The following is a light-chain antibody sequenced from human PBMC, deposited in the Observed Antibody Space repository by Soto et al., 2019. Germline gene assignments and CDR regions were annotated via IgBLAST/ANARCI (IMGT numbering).Light chain of an antibody. V-gene: IGKV3D-15*01. CDR2: DAS. CDR3: QQFSSYPLT. CDR1: QSVSNN. J-gene: IGKJ4*01. Sequence: EIIMTQSPATLSVSPGERATLSCRASQSVSNNLAWYQQKPGQAPRLLIYDASNRATGIPARFSGSGSGTDFTLTISRLEPEDFAVYYCQQFSSYPLTFGGGTKVDIK.